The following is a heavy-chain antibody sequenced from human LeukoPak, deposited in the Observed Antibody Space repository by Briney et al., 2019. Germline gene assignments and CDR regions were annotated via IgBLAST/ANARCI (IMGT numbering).Heavy chain of an antibody. D-gene: IGHD6-13*01. V-gene: IGHV4-31*11. CDR2: IYYSRST. Sequence: PSETLSLTCAVSGGYISSGGYSWSWIRQPPGKGLEWIGYIYYSRSTYYNPSLKSRVTISVDTSKNQFSLKLSSVTAADTAVYYCARDRAAAGLDYWGQGTLVAVSS. CDR3: ARDRAAAGLDY. J-gene: IGHJ4*02. CDR1: GGYISSGGYS.